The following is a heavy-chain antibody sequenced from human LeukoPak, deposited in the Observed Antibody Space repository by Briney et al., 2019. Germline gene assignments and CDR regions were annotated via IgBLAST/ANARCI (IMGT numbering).Heavy chain of an antibody. CDR1: GGSFSGYY. Sequence: SETLSLTCAVYGGSFSGYYWSWIRQPPGKGLEWIGEINHSGSTNYNPSLKSRVTISVDTSKNQFSLKLSSVTAADTAVYYCARARFWGRPGIAVAGTNRGNFDYWGQGTLVTVSS. D-gene: IGHD6-19*01. CDR2: INHSGST. J-gene: IGHJ4*02. V-gene: IGHV4-34*01. CDR3: ARARFWGRPGIAVAGTNRGNFDY.